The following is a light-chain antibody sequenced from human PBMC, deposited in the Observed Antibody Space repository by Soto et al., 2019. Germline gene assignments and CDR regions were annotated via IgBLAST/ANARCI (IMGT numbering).Light chain of an antibody. V-gene: IGKV3-15*01. CDR2: VAS. CDR1: QTITT. Sequence: EIGVTPSLVTVPLYQGERATXSCRASQTITTLAWYQRKPGQSPTLLIHVASTLSTRIPSIFSCRRSGPEFNLTISSMLADDFAVCYCQQYTAWRLWTFGQITKVDIK. J-gene: IGKJ1*01. CDR3: QQYTAWRLWT.